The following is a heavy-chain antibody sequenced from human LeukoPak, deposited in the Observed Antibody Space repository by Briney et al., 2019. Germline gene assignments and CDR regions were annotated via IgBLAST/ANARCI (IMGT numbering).Heavy chain of an antibody. CDR3: ARDFGSFDY. V-gene: IGHV4-59*12. J-gene: IGHJ4*02. CDR1: GGSISSYY. Sequence: SETLSLTCTVPGGSISSYYWSWIRQPPGKGLEWIGYIYYSGSTNYNPSLKSRVTISVDTSKNQFSLKLSSVTAADTAVYYCARDFGSFDYWGQGTLVTVSS. CDR2: IYYSGST. D-gene: IGHD1-14*01.